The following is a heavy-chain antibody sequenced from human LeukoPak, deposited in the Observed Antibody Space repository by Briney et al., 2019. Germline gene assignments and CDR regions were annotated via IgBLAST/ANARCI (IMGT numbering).Heavy chain of an antibody. J-gene: IGHJ4*02. D-gene: IGHD2-2*01. CDR1: GFTFSSYA. CDR3: ARDLVPAAPMLDY. V-gene: IGHV3-30-3*01. Sequence: GGSLRLSCAASGFTFSSYAMHWVRQAPGKGLEWVAVISYDGSNKYYADSVKGRFTISRDNSKNTLYLQMNSLRAEDTAVYYCARDLVPAAPMLDYWGQGTLVTVSS. CDR2: ISYDGSNK.